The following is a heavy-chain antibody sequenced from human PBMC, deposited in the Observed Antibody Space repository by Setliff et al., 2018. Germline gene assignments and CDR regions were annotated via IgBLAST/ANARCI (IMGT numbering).Heavy chain of an antibody. CDR1: GFTFGDYG. Sequence: LRLSCTASGFTFGDYGMNWVRQAPGKGLEWVGFTRSKAHDETPQYAASVAGRFTISRDDSESIVYLQMNSLKSEDTAVYYCTRASGYDNIFDYWGQGTLVTVSS. CDR2: TRSKAHDETP. J-gene: IGHJ4*02. V-gene: IGHV3-49*04. D-gene: IGHD5-12*01. CDR3: TRASGYDNIFDY.